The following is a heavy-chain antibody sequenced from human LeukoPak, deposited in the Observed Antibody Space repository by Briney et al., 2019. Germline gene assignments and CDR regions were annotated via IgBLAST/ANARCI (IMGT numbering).Heavy chain of an antibody. CDR1: GFTFSSYA. CDR3: ARVPLLSDYGPAIPRDAFDI. D-gene: IGHD4/OR15-4a*01. Sequence: GGSLRLSCAGSGFTFSSYAMHWVHQAPGKGLEWVAVISYDGSNKYYADSVKGRFTISRDNSKNTLYLQMNSLRAEDTAVYYCARVPLLSDYGPAIPRDAFDIWGQGTMLTVSS. CDR2: ISYDGSNK. V-gene: IGHV3-30-3*01. J-gene: IGHJ3*02.